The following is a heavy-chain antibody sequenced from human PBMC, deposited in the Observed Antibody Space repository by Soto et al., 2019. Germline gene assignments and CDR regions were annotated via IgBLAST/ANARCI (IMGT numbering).Heavy chain of an antibody. J-gene: IGHJ4*02. Sequence: PSENLSLTSAVYGGSFSGYYWSWIRQPPGKGLEWIGEINHSGRTNYNPSLKSRVTISVDTSKNQFSLKLSSVTAADTAVYYCARVSTMIDVDYWGQGTLVTVSS. CDR1: GGSFSGYY. CDR3: ARVSTMIDVDY. CDR2: INHSGRT. V-gene: IGHV4-34*01. D-gene: IGHD3-22*01.